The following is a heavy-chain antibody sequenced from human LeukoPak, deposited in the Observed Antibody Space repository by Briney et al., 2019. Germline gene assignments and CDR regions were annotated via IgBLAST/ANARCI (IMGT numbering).Heavy chain of an antibody. D-gene: IGHD3-10*01. CDR3: ARDYYGSGSFFSHFDY. CDR2: INPSGGST. V-gene: IGHV1-46*01. J-gene: IGHJ4*02. Sequence: ASMKVSCKASGFTFTNCYIHWVRQAPGQGLEWMGIINPSGGSTSYAQKFQGRVTMTRDTSTSTVYMELSSLRSEDTAVYYCARDYYGSGSFFSHFDYWGQGTLVTVSS. CDR1: GFTFTNCY.